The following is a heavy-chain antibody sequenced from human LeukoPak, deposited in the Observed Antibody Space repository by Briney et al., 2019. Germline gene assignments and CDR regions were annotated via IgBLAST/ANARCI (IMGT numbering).Heavy chain of an antibody. J-gene: IGHJ4*02. CDR1: GFTFSSYA. Sequence: GGSLRLSCAASGFTFSSYAMHWVRQAPGKGLEWVAVISYDGSNKYYADSVKGRFTISRDNSKNTLYLQMNSLRAEDTAVYYCARDECGSSCFDYWGQGTLVTVSS. D-gene: IGHD6-13*01. CDR3: ARDECGSSCFDY. CDR2: ISYDGSNK. V-gene: IGHV3-30-3*01.